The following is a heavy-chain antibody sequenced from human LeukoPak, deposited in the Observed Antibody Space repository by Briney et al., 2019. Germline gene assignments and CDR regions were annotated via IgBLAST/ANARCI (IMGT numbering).Heavy chain of an antibody. V-gene: IGHV4-59*12. CDR3: AREYYYDSSGYRVFDY. CDR1: GGSISSYY. D-gene: IGHD3-22*01. J-gene: IGHJ4*02. CDR2: IYYSGST. Sequence: PSETLSLTCTVSGGSISSYYWSWIRQPPGKGLEWIGYIYYSGSTNYNPSLKSRVTISVDTSKNQFSLKLSSVTAADTAVYYCAREYYYDSSGYRVFDYWGQGTLVTVSS.